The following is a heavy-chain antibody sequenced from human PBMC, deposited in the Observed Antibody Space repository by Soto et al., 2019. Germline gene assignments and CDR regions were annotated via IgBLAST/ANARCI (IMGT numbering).Heavy chain of an antibody. CDR2: IFPTFGAA. CDR3: ARDEGNNNVAFGI. V-gene: IGHV1-69*01. D-gene: IGHD2-15*01. Sequence: QVQLVQSGAEVKKPGSSVKVSCKASGGTFSTYTISWLRQAPGQGPEWMGGIFPTFGAANYAQNFQGRVTITADESTTTAYMELSSLRSEDTAMYYCARDEGNNNVAFGIWGQRTMITVSS. J-gene: IGHJ3*02. CDR1: GGTFSTYT.